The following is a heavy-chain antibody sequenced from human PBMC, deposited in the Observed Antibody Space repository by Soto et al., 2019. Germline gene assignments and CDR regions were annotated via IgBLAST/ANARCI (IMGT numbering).Heavy chain of an antibody. CDR2: IKSKTDGGTT. Sequence: EVQLVESGGGLVKPGGSLRLSCAASGFTFSNAWMNWVRQAPGKGLEWVGRIKSKTDGGTTDYAAPVKGRFTISRDDSKNTLYLQMNSLKTEDTAVYYCTTRGVVTAIRFEYAFDIWGQGTMVTVSS. J-gene: IGHJ3*02. V-gene: IGHV3-15*07. CDR3: TTRGVVTAIRFEYAFDI. D-gene: IGHD2-21*02. CDR1: GFTFSNAW.